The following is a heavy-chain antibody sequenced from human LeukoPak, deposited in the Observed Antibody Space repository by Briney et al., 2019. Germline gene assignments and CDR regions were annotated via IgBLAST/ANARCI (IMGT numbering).Heavy chain of an antibody. CDR2: IRSKTSGGTT. CDR3: NTFNWNSPFDY. CDR1: GLTFSDAW. V-gene: IGHV3-15*01. J-gene: IGHJ4*02. D-gene: IGHD1-20*01. Sequence: GGSLRLSCTASGLTFSDAWVTWVRQAPGKGLEWVGRIRSKTSGGTTDYAAPVNGRFTTSRDDSKNTIFLQMNSLKTEDTAVYYCNTFNWNSPFDYWGQGTLVTVSS.